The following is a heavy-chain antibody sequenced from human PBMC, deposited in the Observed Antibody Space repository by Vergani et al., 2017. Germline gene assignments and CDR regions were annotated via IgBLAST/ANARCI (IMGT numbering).Heavy chain of an antibody. V-gene: IGHV3-30*18. Sequence: QVQLVESGGGVVQPGRSLRLSCAASGFTFSSYGMHWVRQAPGKGLEWVAVISYDGSNKYYADSMKGRFTISRDNSKNTLYLQMNSLRAEDTAVYYCAKGVGKQQLVLSYWGQGTLVTVSS. CDR1: GFTFSSYG. D-gene: IGHD6-13*01. J-gene: IGHJ4*02. CDR2: ISYDGSNK. CDR3: AKGVGKQQLVLSY.